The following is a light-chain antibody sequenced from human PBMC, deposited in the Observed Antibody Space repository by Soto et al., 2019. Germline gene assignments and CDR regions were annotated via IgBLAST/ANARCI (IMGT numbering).Light chain of an antibody. CDR1: SGDVGSYNL. V-gene: IGLV2-23*02. CDR2: EVS. CDR3: CSYAGSSTFAYV. J-gene: IGLJ1*01. Sequence: QSLLTQPASVSGSPGQSITISCTGTSGDVGSYNLVSWYQQHPGKAPKLMIYEVSKRPSGVSNRFSGSKSGNTASLTISGLQAEDEADYYCCSYAGSSTFAYVFGTGTKVTVL.